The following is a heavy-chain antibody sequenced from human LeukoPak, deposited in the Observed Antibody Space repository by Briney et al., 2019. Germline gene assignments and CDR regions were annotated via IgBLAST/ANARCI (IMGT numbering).Heavy chain of an antibody. D-gene: IGHD3-10*01. CDR2: ISRSGGDI. V-gene: IGHV3-21*01. CDR3: AGATGAGAFDY. Sequence: PGGSLRLSCAASGFTFSSYSMNWVRQAPGKGLEWVSNISRSGGDIYYADSVKGRFTISRDNAKNSLFLQMNNLRAEDTAVYYCAGATGAGAFDYWGQGTLVTVSS. J-gene: IGHJ4*02. CDR1: GFTFSSYS.